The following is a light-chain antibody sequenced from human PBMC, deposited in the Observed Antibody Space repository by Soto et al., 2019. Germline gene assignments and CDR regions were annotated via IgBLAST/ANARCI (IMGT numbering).Light chain of an antibody. Sequence: EIVMAHTPATLSVSPGERATLSCRASQSVSSNLAWYQQKPGQAPRLLIYGASTRATGIPERFSGSGSGTDFTLTISRLEPEDFAVFYCQHDDSLPITFGQGTRVEI. J-gene: IGKJ5*01. CDR2: GAS. V-gene: IGKV3D-15*01. CDR3: QHDDSLPIT. CDR1: QSVSSN.